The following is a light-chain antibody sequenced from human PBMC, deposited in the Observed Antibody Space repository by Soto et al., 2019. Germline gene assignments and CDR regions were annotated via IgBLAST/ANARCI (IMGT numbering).Light chain of an antibody. Sequence: DIPMTQSPSTLSASVGDRVSITCRASQSISNYLAWYQQKPGKAPKVVIYDASSLESGVPSRFSGTGSGTEFTLTISTLQPDDFATYYCQQYNSYPSTFGQGTKLEIK. V-gene: IGKV1-5*01. CDR2: DAS. CDR3: QQYNSYPST. J-gene: IGKJ2*01. CDR1: QSISNY.